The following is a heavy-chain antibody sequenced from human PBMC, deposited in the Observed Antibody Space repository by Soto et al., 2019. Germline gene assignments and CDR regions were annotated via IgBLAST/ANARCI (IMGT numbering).Heavy chain of an antibody. V-gene: IGHV3-33*01. CDR3: ARDGLTQFKGYCSSTSCKKEGFDY. CDR2: IWYDGSNK. D-gene: IGHD2-2*01. CDR1: GFTFSSYG. J-gene: IGHJ4*02. Sequence: GGSLRLSCAASGFTFSSYGMHWVRQAPGKGLEWVAVIWYDGSNKYYADSVKGRFTISRDNSKNTLYLQMNSLRAEDTAVYYCARDGLTQFKGYCSSTSCKKEGFDYWGQGTLVTVSS.